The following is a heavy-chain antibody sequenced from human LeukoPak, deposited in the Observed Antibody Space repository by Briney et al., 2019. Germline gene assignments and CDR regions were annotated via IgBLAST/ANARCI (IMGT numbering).Heavy chain of an antibody. CDR1: GGTFSSYA. CDR3: ARHGTGEYYYYGMDV. J-gene: IGHJ6*02. CDR2: IIPIFGTA. V-gene: IGHV1-69*01. D-gene: IGHD3/OR15-3a*01. Sequence: GSSVKVSCKASGGTFSSYAISWVRQAPGQGLEWMGGIIPIFGTANYAQKFQGRVTITADESTSTAYMELSSLRSEDTAVYYCARHGTGEYYYYGMDVWGQGTTVTASS.